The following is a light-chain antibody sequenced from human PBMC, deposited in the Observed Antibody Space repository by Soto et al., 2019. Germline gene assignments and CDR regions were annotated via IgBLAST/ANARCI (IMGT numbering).Light chain of an antibody. CDR2: RAS. J-gene: IGKJ1*01. Sequence: DIQMTQSPSTLSASVGDRVTITCRASQTISSWLAWYQQQPGKAPKLLIYRASSLESGVPSRFSGSGSGTESTLTISSLQPDDFATYYCQHYIGSSRTFGQGTKVDIK. V-gene: IGKV1-5*03. CDR3: QHYIGSSRT. CDR1: QTISSW.